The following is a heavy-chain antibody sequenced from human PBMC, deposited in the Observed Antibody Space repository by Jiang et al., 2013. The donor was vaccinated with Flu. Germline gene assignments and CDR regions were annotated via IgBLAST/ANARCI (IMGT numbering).Heavy chain of an antibody. Sequence: LLKPSETLSLTCAVYGGSFSGYYWSWIRQPPGKGLEWIGEINHSGSTNYNPSLKSRVTISVDTSKNQFSLKLSSVTAADTAVYYCARFLLLLYGMDVWGQGTTVTVSS. D-gene: IGHD2-21*02. V-gene: IGHV4-34*01. CDR1: GGSFSGYY. CDR3: ARFLLLLYGMDV. J-gene: IGHJ6*02. CDR2: INHSGST.